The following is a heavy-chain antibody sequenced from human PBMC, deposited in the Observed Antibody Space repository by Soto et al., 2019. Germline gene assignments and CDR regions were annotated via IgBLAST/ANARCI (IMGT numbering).Heavy chain of an antibody. CDR1: GGTFSSYA. Sequence: QVQLVQSGAEVKKPGSSVKVSCKASGGTFSSYAISWVRQAPGQGLEWMGGIIPIFGTANYAQKFQGRVTITADESTSTAYMELSSLRSEDTAVYYCARDRPPDKYYYDSSGYYYYYGMDVWGQGTTVTVSS. CDR2: IIPIFGTA. CDR3: ARDRPPDKYYYDSSGYYYYYGMDV. V-gene: IGHV1-69*01. D-gene: IGHD3-22*01. J-gene: IGHJ6*02.